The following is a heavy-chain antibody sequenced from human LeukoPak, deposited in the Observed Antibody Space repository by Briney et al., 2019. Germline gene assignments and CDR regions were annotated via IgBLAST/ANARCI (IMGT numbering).Heavy chain of an antibody. CDR2: IYYSGST. CDR3: ARLIAVAASFDY. J-gene: IGHJ4*02. D-gene: IGHD6-19*01. CDR1: GDSISSDDYY. V-gene: IGHV4-39*01. Sequence: SETLSLTCTVSGDSISSDDYYWGWIRQPPGKGLEWIGNIYYSGSTYYNPSLKSRVTISVDTSKNQFSLKLSSVTAADTAVYYCARLIAVAASFDYWGQGTLVTVSS.